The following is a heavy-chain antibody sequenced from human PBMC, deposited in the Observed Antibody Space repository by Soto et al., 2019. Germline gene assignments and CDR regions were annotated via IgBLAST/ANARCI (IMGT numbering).Heavy chain of an antibody. CDR1: GVSINSEHYH. Sequence: QVQLQESGPGLVRPSQTLSITCTVSGVSINSEHYHWTWIRQAPGKGLEWFGYIHYTGSIRYNPSPQGRGTLLVVTAKNLFSLNMSSVTAADTALYFCVREDDGGDRDYYGLDGWGQGTTVTVSS. CDR2: IHYTGSI. V-gene: IGHV4-30-4*01. J-gene: IGHJ6*02. CDR3: VREDDGGDRDYYGLDG. D-gene: IGHD2-21*02.